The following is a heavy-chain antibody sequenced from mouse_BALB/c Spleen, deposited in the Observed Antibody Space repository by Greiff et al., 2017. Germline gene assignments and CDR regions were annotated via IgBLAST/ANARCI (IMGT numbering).Heavy chain of an antibody. Sequence: EVQLQQSGTVLARPGASVKMSCKASGYSFTSYWMHWVKQRPGQGLEWIGAIYPGNSDTSYNQKFKGKAKLTAVTSASTAYMELSSLTNEDSAVYYCTREDYDYYWFAYWGQGTLVTVSA. CDR1: GYSFTSYW. CDR2: IYPGNSDT. D-gene: IGHD2-4*01. CDR3: TREDYDYYWFAY. J-gene: IGHJ3*01. V-gene: IGHV1-5*01.